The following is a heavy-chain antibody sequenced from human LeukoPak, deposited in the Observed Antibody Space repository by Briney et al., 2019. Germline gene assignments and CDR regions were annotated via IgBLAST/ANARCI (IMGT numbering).Heavy chain of an antibody. J-gene: IGHJ4*02. D-gene: IGHD3-3*01. V-gene: IGHV1-58*01. CDR1: GFTFKRSA. Sequence: SVRVSCKASGFTFKRSAVQWVRQARGQRLEWIGWTVVGSGNTNYAQKFQERVTITRDMSTNTAYMELSNLRSENTAVYYCAAWLRFLEWPRIDYWGQGILVTVSS. CDR2: TVVGSGNT. CDR3: AAWLRFLEWPRIDY.